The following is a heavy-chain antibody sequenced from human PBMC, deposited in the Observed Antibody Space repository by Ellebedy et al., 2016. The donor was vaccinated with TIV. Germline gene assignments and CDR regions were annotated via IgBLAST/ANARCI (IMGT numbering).Heavy chain of an antibody. Sequence: GGSLTLSXAASGFTFSDYWMHWVRQAPGKGLEWVANINQHGTEIYYVDSVKGRFTISRDNTKASLYLQMHSLRVEDTALYYCVRALAAAASYWGQGTLATVSS. CDR3: VRALAAAASY. D-gene: IGHD6-13*01. J-gene: IGHJ4*02. V-gene: IGHV3-7*01. CDR1: GFTFSDYW. CDR2: INQHGTEI.